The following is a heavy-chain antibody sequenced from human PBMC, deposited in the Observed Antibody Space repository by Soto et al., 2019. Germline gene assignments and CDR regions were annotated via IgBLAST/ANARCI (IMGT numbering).Heavy chain of an antibody. CDR3: ARAAGAGYYYGSGSYYNLRAYFQH. CDR2: IWYDGSNK. V-gene: IGHV3-33*01. D-gene: IGHD3-10*01. CDR1: GFTFSSYG. J-gene: IGHJ1*01. Sequence: QVQLGESGGGVVQPGRSLRLSCAASGFTFSSYGMHGVRQDPGKGLEWVAVIWYDGSNKYDADSVKGRFTISRDNSKNTLYLQMTRLRAEDTAVYYCARAAGAGYYYGSGSYYNLRAYFQHWGQGTLVTASS.